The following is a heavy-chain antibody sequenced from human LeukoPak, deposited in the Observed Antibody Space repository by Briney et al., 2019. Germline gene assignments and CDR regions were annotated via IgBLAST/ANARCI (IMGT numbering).Heavy chain of an antibody. Sequence: GASVKVSCKASGGTFSSYAISWVRQAPGQGLEWMGGIIPIFGTANYAQKFQGRVTITADESTSTAYMELSSLRSADTAVYYCARSLGPNNRFDPWGQGTLVTVSS. CDR2: IIPIFGTA. J-gene: IGHJ5*02. CDR3: ARSLGPNNRFDP. V-gene: IGHV1-69*13. D-gene: IGHD3-16*01. CDR1: GGTFSSYA.